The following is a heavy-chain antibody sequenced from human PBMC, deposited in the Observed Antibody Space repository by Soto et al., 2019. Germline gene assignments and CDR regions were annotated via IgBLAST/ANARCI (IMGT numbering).Heavy chain of an antibody. CDR1: GFTFSSYA. CDR3: ARDRYYDSSGYYGPYDY. V-gene: IGHV3-30-3*01. D-gene: IGHD3-22*01. J-gene: IGHJ4*02. Sequence: GGSLRLSCAASGFTFSSYAMHWVRQAPGKGLEWVAVISYDGSNKYYADSVKGRFTISRDNSKNTLYLQMNSLRAEDTAVYYCARDRYYDSSGYYGPYDYWGQGTLVTVSS. CDR2: ISYDGSNK.